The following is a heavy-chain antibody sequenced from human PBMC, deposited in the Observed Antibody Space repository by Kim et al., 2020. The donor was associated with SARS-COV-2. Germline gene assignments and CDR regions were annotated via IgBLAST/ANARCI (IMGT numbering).Heavy chain of an antibody. D-gene: IGHD2-2*01. J-gene: IGHJ4*01. Sequence: SETLSLTCAVYGGSFSGYYWSWIRQPPGKGLEWIGEINHSGSTNYNPSLKSRFTISVDTSKNQFSLKLSSVTAADTAVYYCARGIVVVPAACHYFDYWG. CDR1: GGSFSGYY. CDR3: ARGIVVVPAACHYFDY. V-gene: IGHV4-34*01. CDR2: INHSGST.